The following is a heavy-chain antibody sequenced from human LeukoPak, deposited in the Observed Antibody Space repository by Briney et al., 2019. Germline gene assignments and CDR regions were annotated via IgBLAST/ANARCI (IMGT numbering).Heavy chain of an antibody. J-gene: IGHJ4*02. V-gene: IGHV3-21*01. CDR1: GFTFCSYS. D-gene: IGHD1-1*01. CDR3: ARRRAGTTSPLEY. CDR2: ISSSSSYI. Sequence: GGSLRLSCAPSGFTFCSYSMNWVRQAPGKGLEWVSSISSSSSYIYYADSVKGRFTISRDNAKNSLYLQMKSLRDEDTAVYYCARRRAGTTSPLEYWGQGTLVTVSS.